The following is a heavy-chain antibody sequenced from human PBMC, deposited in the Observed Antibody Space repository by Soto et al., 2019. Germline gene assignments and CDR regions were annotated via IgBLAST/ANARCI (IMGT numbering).Heavy chain of an antibody. CDR2: IIPIFGTA. CDR3: ARGSYYYDSSGYPPGAFDI. CDR1: GGTFSSYA. D-gene: IGHD3-22*01. J-gene: IGHJ3*02. Sequence: SVKVSCKASGGTFSSYAISWVRQAPGQGLEWMGGIIPIFGTANYAQKFQGRVTITADESTSTAYMELSSLRSEDTAVYYCARGSYYYDSSGYPPGAFDIWGQGTMVTVSS. V-gene: IGHV1-69*13.